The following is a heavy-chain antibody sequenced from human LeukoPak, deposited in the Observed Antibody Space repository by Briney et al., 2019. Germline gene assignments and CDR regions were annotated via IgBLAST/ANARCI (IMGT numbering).Heavy chain of an antibody. CDR1: GFTFSSYW. Sequence: EGSLRLSCAASGFTFSSYWMHWVRQAPGKGLVWVSRINTDGSSTSYADSVKGRFTISRDNAKNTLYLQMNSLRAEDTAVYYCAKDRPPFSYCGGDCYLFPDYWGQGTLVTVSS. CDR3: AKDRPPFSYCGGDCYLFPDY. D-gene: IGHD2-21*02. J-gene: IGHJ4*02. CDR2: INTDGSST. V-gene: IGHV3-74*01.